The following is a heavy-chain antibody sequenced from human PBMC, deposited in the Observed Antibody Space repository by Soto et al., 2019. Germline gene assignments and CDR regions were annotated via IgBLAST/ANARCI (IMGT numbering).Heavy chain of an antibody. V-gene: IGHV4-34*01. J-gene: IGHJ6*02. Sequence: SETLSLTCAVYGGSFSGYYWSWIRQPPGKGLKWIGEINHSGSTNYNPSLKSRVTISVDTSKNQFSRKLSSVTAEDTAVYYCARARRGLGYCSGGSCFYYYSGMDVWGQGTTVTVSS. CDR3: ARARRGLGYCSGGSCFYYYSGMDV. CDR2: INHSGST. D-gene: IGHD2-15*01. CDR1: GGSFSGYY.